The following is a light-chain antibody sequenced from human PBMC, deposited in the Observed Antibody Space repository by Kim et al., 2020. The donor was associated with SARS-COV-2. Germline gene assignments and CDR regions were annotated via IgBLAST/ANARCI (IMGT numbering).Light chain of an antibody. Sequence: ELTQPPSASGTPGQRVTISCSRSSSNIGSNYVYWYQQLPGTAPKLLIYRNNQRPSGVPDRFSGSKSGTSASLAISGLRSEDEADYYCAAWDDSLSGVVFGGGTQLTVL. CDR1: SSNIGSNY. V-gene: IGLV1-47*01. CDR2: RNN. J-gene: IGLJ2*01. CDR3: AAWDDSLSGVV.